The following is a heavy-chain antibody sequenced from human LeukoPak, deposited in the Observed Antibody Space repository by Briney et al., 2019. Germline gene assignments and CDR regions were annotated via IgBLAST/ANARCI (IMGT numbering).Heavy chain of an antibody. D-gene: IGHD3-10*01. CDR1: EYSFTTYG. J-gene: IGHJ4*02. CDR2: IYPGDSDT. V-gene: IGHV5-51*01. CDR3: ARLLFSGTYYEYYFDY. Sequence: GESLKISCKGSEYSFTTYGIGWVRQMPGKGLEWMGIIYPGDSDTRYSPSFQGQVTISVDKSISTAYLQWSSLKASDTAMYYCARLLFSGTYYEYYFDYWGQGTLVTVSS.